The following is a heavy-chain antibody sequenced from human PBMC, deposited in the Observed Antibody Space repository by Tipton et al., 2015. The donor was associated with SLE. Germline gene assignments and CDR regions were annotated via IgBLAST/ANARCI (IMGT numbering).Heavy chain of an antibody. CDR3: ARQEELWGGSSPGSSPYYNMDV. CDR2: RFYSGST. CDR1: GGSISRHF. J-gene: IGHJ6*02. Sequence: TLSLTCTVSGGSISRHFWSWIRQPPGKGLEWIGYRFYSGSTNYNPSLKSRVSISLDTSKNQISLNLTSVTAADTAVYYCARQEELWGGSSPGSSPYYNMDVWGQGP. V-gene: IGHV4-59*08. D-gene: IGHD1-7*01.